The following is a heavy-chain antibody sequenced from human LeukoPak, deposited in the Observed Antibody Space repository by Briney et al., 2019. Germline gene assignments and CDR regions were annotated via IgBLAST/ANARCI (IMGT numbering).Heavy chain of an antibody. V-gene: IGHV3-23*01. J-gene: IGHJ4*02. Sequence: GGSLRLSCAASGFTFSSHAMSWVRQAPGKGLEWVTSISGSGGSTYYAESVKGRFTISRDNSKNTLSLQMNSLRAEDTAVYYCAEDIPVPGTSRKFDYWGQGTLVTVPS. CDR1: GFTFSSHA. CDR2: ISGSGGST. D-gene: IGHD6-19*01. CDR3: AEDIPVPGTSRKFDY.